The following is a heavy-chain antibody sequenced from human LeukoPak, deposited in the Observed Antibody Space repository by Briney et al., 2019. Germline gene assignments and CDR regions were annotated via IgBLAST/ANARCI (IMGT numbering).Heavy chain of an antibody. CDR2: IYSSGST. CDR1: GASISGSGYY. CDR3: AKGGGYGLIDY. V-gene: IGHV4-39*02. J-gene: IGHJ4*02. Sequence: PSETLSLTCTVSGASISGSGYYWGWIRQPPGKGLEWIGSIYSSGSTYYNASLQSRVTISIETSKNQISLRLNSVTAADTAMYYCAKGGGYGLIDYWGQGTLVTVSS. D-gene: IGHD1-26*01.